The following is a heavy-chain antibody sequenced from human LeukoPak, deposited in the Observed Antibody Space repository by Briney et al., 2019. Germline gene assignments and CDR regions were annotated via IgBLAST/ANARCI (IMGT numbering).Heavy chain of an antibody. CDR2: ISAYNGNT. J-gene: IGHJ5*02. Sequence: GASMKLSCKASGYTFTSFGISWVRPAPEQGREWKGWISAYNGNTNYAQKIQGRVTITTDTSTSTAYMELRSLRSDDTAVYYCARKNIPKEWWFDPWGQGTLVTVSS. CDR1: GYTFTSFG. V-gene: IGHV1-18*01. CDR3: ARKNIPKEWWFDP. D-gene: IGHD3-3*01.